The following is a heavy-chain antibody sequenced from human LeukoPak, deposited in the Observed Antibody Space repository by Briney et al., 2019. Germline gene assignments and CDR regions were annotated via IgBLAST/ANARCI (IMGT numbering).Heavy chain of an antibody. CDR3: ATGKEGAYTVRGAIPH. V-gene: IGHV3-23*01. Sequence: GGSLRLSCAASGFTFSSYGMSWVRQAPGKGLEWVSAISGSGGSTYYADSVKGRFTISRDNSKNTLYLQMNSLRAEDTAVYYCATGKEGAYTVRGAIPHWGQGTLVTVSS. CDR1: GFTFSSYG. D-gene: IGHD3-10*01. CDR2: ISGSGGST. J-gene: IGHJ4*02.